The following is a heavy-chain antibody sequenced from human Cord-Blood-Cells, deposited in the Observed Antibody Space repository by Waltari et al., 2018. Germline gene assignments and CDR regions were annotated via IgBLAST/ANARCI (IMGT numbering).Heavy chain of an antibody. D-gene: IGHD3-3*01. Sequence: QLQLQESGPGLVKPSETLSLTCTVSGGSISSSSYYWGWIRQPPGKGLEGIGSIYYSGSTYYNPSLRSRVTISVDTSKNQFSLKLSSVTAADTAVYYCASPYYDFWSGYYQEAFDIWGQGTMVTVSS. CDR2: IYYSGST. CDR1: GGSISSSSYY. CDR3: ASPYYDFWSGYYQEAFDI. V-gene: IGHV4-39*01. J-gene: IGHJ3*02.